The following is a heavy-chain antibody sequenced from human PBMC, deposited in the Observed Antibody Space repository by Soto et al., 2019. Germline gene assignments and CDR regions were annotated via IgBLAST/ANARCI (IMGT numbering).Heavy chain of an antibody. CDR2: IYYSGST. V-gene: IGHV4-30-4*01. CDR3: AREVTYYYGSGSYS. J-gene: IGHJ5*02. Sequence: PSETLSLTCTVSGGSISSGDYYWSWIRQPPGKGLEWIGYIYYSGSTYYNPSLKSRVTISVDTSKNQFSLKLSSVTAADTAVYYCAREVTYYYGSGSYSWGQGTLVTVS. CDR1: GGSISSGDYY. D-gene: IGHD3-10*01.